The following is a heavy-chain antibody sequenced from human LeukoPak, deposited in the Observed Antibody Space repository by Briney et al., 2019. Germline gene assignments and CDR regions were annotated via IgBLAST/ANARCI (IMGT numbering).Heavy chain of an antibody. Sequence: KPSETLSLTCTVSGGSISSYYWSWIRQPPGKGLEWIGYIYYSGSTNYNPSLKSRVTISVDTSKNQFSLKLSSVTAADTAVYYCASAPTVTGRQAFDIWGQGTMVTVSS. J-gene: IGHJ3*02. D-gene: IGHD4-17*01. CDR3: ASAPTVTGRQAFDI. V-gene: IGHV4-59*01. CDR2: IYYSGST. CDR1: GGSISSYY.